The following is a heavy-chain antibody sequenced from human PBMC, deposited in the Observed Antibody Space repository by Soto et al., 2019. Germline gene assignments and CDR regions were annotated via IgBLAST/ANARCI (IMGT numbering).Heavy chain of an antibody. CDR2: IDPSDSYT. V-gene: IGHV5-10-1*01. CDR1: GYSFTSYW. Sequence: GESLKISCKGSGYSFTSYWIGRVRQMPGKGLEWMGRIDPSDSYTNYSPSFQGHVTISADKSISTAYLQWSSPKASDTAMYYCARQYYYDSSGYPYWGQGTLVTVSS. D-gene: IGHD3-22*01. J-gene: IGHJ4*02. CDR3: ARQYYYDSSGYPY.